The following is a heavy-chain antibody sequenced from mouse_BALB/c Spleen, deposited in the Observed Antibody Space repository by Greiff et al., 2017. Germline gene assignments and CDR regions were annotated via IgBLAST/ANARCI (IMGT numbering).Heavy chain of an antibody. V-gene: IGHV2-9*02. CDR2: IWAGGST. CDR1: GFSLTSYG. J-gene: IGHJ1*01. Sequence: QVQLKESGPGLVAPSQSLSITCTVSGFSLTSYGVHWVRQPPGKGLEWLGVIWAGGSTNYNSALMSRLSISKDNSKSQVFLKMNSLQTDDTAMYYCAREGYGDSYWYFDVWGAGTTVTVSS. CDR3: AREGYGDSYWYFDV. D-gene: IGHD2-14*01.